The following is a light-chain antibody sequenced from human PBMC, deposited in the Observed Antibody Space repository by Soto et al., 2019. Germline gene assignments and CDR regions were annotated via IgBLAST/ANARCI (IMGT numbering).Light chain of an antibody. CDR2: EDN. V-gene: IGLV6-57*02. CDR3: QSYDSSNWV. Sequence: NFMLTQPHSVSESPGKTVTISCTGSSGSIASNYVQWYQQRPGSAPTTVIYEDNQRPSGVPDRFSGSLDSSSNSASLTISGLKTEDEADYYCQSYDSSNWVFGGGTKVTVL. CDR1: SGSIASNY. J-gene: IGLJ3*02.